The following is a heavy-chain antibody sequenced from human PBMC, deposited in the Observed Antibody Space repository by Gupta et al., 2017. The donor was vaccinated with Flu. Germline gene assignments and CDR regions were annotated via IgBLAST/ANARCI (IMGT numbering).Heavy chain of an antibody. V-gene: IGHV4-59*01. J-gene: IGHJ4*02. CDR3: ASSGFGDYAFDY. Sequence: YSGSAKYNPSLKSRVTISVDTSKKQFSLKLSSVTAADTAVYYCASSGFGDYAFDYWGQGTLVTVSS. CDR2: YSGSA. D-gene: IGHD4-17*01.